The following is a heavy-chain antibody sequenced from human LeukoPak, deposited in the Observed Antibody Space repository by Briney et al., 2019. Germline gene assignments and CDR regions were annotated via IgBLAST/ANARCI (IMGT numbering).Heavy chain of an antibody. Sequence: PGGSLRLSCAGSGFTLNNYAMSWVRQPPGKGLEWIGEIYHSGTTNYNPSLESRVTISLDTSNNQFFLDLNSVTAADTAVYYCANKLYCSSTSCYPAGYWGQGILVTVSS. D-gene: IGHD2-2*01. J-gene: IGHJ4*02. V-gene: IGHV4-4*02. CDR3: ANKLYCSSTSCYPAGY. CDR2: IYHSGTT. CDR1: GFTLNNYA.